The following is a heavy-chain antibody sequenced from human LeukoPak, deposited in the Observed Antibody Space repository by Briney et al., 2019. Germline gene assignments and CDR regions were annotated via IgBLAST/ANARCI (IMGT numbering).Heavy chain of an antibody. D-gene: IGHD3-10*01. CDR1: GYTFTSYG. CDR3: ARDYYYGSGSYYNDLYYYYYYGMDV. CDR2: ISAYNGNT. J-gene: IGHJ6*02. V-gene: IGHV1-18*01. Sequence: ASVKVSCKASGYTFTSYGISWARQAPGQGLEWMGWISAYNGNTNYAQKLQGRVTMTTDTSTSTAYMELRSLRSDDTAVYYCARDYYYGSGSYYNDLYYYYYYGMDVWGQGTTVTVSS.